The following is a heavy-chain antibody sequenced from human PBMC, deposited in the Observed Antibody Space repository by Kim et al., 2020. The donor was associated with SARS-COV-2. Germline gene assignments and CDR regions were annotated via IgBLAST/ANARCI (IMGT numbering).Heavy chain of an antibody. Sequence: GGSLRLSCAASGFTFSSYAMSWVRQAPGKGLEWVSAISGSGGSTYYADSVKGRFTISRDNSKNTLYLQMNSLRAEDTAVYYCAKPMVYGGNSIPLDYWGQGTLVTVSS. J-gene: IGHJ4*02. CDR2: ISGSGGST. CDR3: AKPMVYGGNSIPLDY. CDR1: GFTFSSYA. V-gene: IGHV3-23*01. D-gene: IGHD4-17*01.